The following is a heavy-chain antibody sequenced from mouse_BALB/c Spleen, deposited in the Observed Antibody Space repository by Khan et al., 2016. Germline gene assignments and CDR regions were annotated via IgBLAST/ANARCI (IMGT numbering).Heavy chain of an antibody. CDR3: AREGPDNSYFDY. D-gene: IGHD1-3*01. Sequence: EVKLLESGGGLVQPGGSLKLSCVASGFDFSRYWMSWVRQAPGKGLEWIGEISPDSSTINYTPSLEDKFIISRDNAKDTLYLQMSKVRSEDPALYYCAREGPDNSYFDYWGQGTTLSVSS. V-gene: IGHV4-1*02. J-gene: IGHJ2*01. CDR2: ISPDSSTI. CDR1: GFDFSRYW.